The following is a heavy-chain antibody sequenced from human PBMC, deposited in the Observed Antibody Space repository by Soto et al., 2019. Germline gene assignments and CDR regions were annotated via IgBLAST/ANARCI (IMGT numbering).Heavy chain of an antibody. J-gene: IGHJ6*03. V-gene: IGHV5-51*01. CDR3: ARSPTVTTWNYYYYYMDV. D-gene: IGHD4-4*01. Sequence: GESLKISCKGSGYSFTSYLISWVRQMPGKGLEWMGIIYPGDSDTRYSPSFQGQVTISADKSISTAYLQWSSLKASDTAMYYCARSPTVTTWNYYYYYMDVWGKGTTVTVSS. CDR2: IYPGDSDT. CDR1: GYSFTSYL.